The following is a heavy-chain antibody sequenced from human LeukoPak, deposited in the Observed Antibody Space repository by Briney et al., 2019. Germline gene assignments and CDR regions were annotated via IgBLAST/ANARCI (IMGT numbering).Heavy chain of an antibody. J-gene: IGHJ3*02. V-gene: IGHV3-11*01. CDR2: ISSSGSTI. Sequence: PGGSLRLSCAASGFTFSDYYMSWIRQAPGKGPEWVSYISSSGSTIYYADSVKGRFTISRDNAKNSLYLQMNSLRAEDTAVYYCAGLHYDFWSGPSVADAFDIWGQGTMVTVSS. CDR3: AGLHYDFWSGPSVADAFDI. CDR1: GFTFSDYY. D-gene: IGHD3-3*01.